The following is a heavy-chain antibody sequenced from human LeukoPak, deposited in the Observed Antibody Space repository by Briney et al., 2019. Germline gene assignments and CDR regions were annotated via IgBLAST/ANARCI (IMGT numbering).Heavy chain of an antibody. CDR2: ITGSGGST. Sequence: GGSLRLSCAASGFTFSSSSMSWVRQAPGKGLEWVSVITGSGGSTDYADSVKGRFTISRDNSKNTLYLQINSLRAEDTAVYYCAKGSGWYVWGQGTLVTVSS. D-gene: IGHD6-19*01. J-gene: IGHJ4*02. CDR3: AKGSGWYV. V-gene: IGHV3-23*01. CDR1: GFTFSSSS.